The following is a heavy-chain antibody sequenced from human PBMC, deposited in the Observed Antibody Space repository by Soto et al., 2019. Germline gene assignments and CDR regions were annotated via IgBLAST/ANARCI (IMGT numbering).Heavy chain of an antibody. CDR3: ARADSYGYVWLHYYYYGMDV. J-gene: IGHJ6*02. Sequence: GASVKVSCKASGYTFTGYYMHWVRQAPGQGLEWMGWINPNSGGTNYAQKFQGRVTMTRDTSISTAYMELSRLRSDDTAVYYCARADSYGYVWLHYYYYGMDVWGQGTTVTVSS. CDR1: GYTFTGYY. CDR2: INPNSGGT. D-gene: IGHD5-18*01. V-gene: IGHV1-2*02.